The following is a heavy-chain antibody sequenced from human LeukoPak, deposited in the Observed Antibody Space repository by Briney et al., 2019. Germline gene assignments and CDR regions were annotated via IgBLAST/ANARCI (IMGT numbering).Heavy chain of an antibody. D-gene: IGHD3-22*01. CDR2: IITVSGTI. V-gene: IGHV3-48*01. CDR1: GFTFSIYT. J-gene: IGHJ3*02. CDR3: ARDLEDSSPLGAFDM. Sequence: GALRLSCAASGFTFSIYTMNWVRQAPGKGLAWVSYIITVSGTIHYADSVKGRLTISRDDSKNTLYLQMNSLRAEDTAVYYCARDLEDSSPLGAFDMWGQGTMVT.